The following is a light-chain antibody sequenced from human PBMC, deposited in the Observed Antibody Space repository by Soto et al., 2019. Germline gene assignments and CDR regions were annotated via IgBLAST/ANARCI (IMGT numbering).Light chain of an antibody. CDR1: QGLSIY. V-gene: IGKV1-27*01. CDR2: SAS. Sequence: DIQMTQSPSSLSVSVGDRVTITCRASQGLSIYLAWYQQKPGKVPKLLIYSASTLQTGVPSRLSGSGSGTDFTRTISSLEPEDFAAYYCQHYNNAPYTFGQGTKLEIK. CDR3: QHYNNAPYT. J-gene: IGKJ2*01.